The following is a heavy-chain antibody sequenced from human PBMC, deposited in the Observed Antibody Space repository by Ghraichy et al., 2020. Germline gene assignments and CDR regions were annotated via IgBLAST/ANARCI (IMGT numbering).Heavy chain of an antibody. V-gene: IGHV3-7*01. J-gene: IGHJ4*02. CDR2: IKADGSKQ. CDR1: EFTFSIYW. D-gene: IGHD1-1*01. Sequence: GGSLRLSCAASEFTFSIYWMTWVRQAPGKGLEWVANIKADGSKQYYVDSVEGRFTISRDNAKNSVFLQMNRLRAEDTAIYYCVRDGHNKNDFDYWGQGTLVTVSS. CDR3: VRDGHNKNDFDY.